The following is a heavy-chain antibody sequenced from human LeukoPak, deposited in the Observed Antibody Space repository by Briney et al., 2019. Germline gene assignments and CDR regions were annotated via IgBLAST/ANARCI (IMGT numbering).Heavy chain of an antibody. CDR1: GGSISSSNW. V-gene: IGHV4-4*02. CDR2: IYHSGST. CDR3: ARDYLGAGTVGATSGY. J-gene: IGHJ4*02. D-gene: IGHD1-26*01. Sequence: SETLSLTCAVSGGSISSSNWWSWVRQPPGKGLEWIGEIYHSGSTNYNPSLKSRVTISVDTSKNQFSLKLSSVTAADTAVYYCARDYLGAGTVGATSGYWGQGTLVTVSS.